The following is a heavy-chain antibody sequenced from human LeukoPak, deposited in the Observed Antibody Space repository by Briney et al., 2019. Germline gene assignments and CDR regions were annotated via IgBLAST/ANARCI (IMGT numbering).Heavy chain of an antibody. CDR2: ISAYNGNT. D-gene: IGHD3-10*01. Sequence: ASVKVSCKASGYTSTSYGISWVRQAPGQGREWMGWISAYNGNTNYAQELQGRVIMTTDTSTSTAYMELRSLRSDDTAVYYCARVPDYYGSGRLDDYWGQGTLVTVSS. V-gene: IGHV1-18*01. CDR3: ARVPDYYGSGRLDDY. J-gene: IGHJ4*02. CDR1: GYTSTSYG.